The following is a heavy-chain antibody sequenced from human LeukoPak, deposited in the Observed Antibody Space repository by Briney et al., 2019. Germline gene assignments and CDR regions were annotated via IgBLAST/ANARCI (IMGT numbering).Heavy chain of an antibody. Sequence: AASVKVSCKASGYTFISYFIHWVRQAPGQGLEWMGIINPSGGRTTYTQKFQGRVTMTGDTSTSTVYMEVSSLRSEDTAMYYCARGRATGTTYWFDSWGQGTLVTVSS. V-gene: IGHV1-46*01. CDR1: GYTFISYF. D-gene: IGHD1-1*01. J-gene: IGHJ5*01. CDR2: INPSGGRT. CDR3: ARGRATGTTYWFDS.